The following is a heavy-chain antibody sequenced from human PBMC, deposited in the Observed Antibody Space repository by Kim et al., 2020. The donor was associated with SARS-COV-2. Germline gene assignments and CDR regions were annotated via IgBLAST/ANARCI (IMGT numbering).Heavy chain of an antibody. J-gene: IGHJ4*02. CDR2: INPSGGST. CDR1: GYTFTSYY. D-gene: IGHD3-22*01. CDR3: ARARFDYYDSSGQDY. V-gene: IGHV1-46*01. Sequence: ASVKVSCKASGYTFTSYYMHWVRQAPGQGLEWMGIINPSGGSTSYAQKFQGRVTMTRDTSTSTVYMELSSLRSEDTAVYYCARARFDYYDSSGQDYWGQGTLVTVSS.